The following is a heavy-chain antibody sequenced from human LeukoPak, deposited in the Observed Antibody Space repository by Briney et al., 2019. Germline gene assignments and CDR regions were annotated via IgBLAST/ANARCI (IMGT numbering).Heavy chain of an antibody. J-gene: IGHJ6*02. D-gene: IGHD3-22*01. CDR2: INDYSGNT. Sequence: SETLSLTCDVFGGSFTDYFWTWIRQSPGKGLEWIGVINDYSGNTNYNPSLNSRVSISLEKSKNQFSLELRSVTAADTAVYYCARGRIAKIVVVHSFQYGMDVWGQGTTVTVSS. CDR3: ARGRIAKIVVVHSFQYGMDV. V-gene: IGHV4-34*01. CDR1: GGSFTDYF.